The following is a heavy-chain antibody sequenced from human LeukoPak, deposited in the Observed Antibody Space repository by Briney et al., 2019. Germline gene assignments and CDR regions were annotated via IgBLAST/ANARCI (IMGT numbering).Heavy chain of an antibody. D-gene: IGHD2-15*01. Sequence: SETLSLTCSVSGGSINSYYWSWIRQPPGKGLECIGYIHYTGSTNYNPSPKSRVTISVDTSKNQFSLKLSSVTAADTAVYYCARGVVPHGGYYYYYYMDVWGKGTTVTVSS. V-gene: IGHV4-59*01. CDR2: IHYTGST. CDR1: GGSINSYY. CDR3: ARGVVPHGGYYYYYYMDV. J-gene: IGHJ6*03.